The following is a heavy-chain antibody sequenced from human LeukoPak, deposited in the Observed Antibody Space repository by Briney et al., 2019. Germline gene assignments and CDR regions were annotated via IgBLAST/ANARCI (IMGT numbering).Heavy chain of an antibody. CDR1: GYSISSGYY. Sequence: SETLSLTCTVSGYSISSGYYCTWIRQTPGKGLEWSGSVHHTGKTYYNPSLNSRVTISVDTSQIQFSLKLASVTAADTALYYCARGRLDGSYYFDYWGQGALVTVSS. D-gene: IGHD2-15*01. CDR2: VHHTGKT. V-gene: IGHV4-38-2*02. J-gene: IGHJ4*02. CDR3: ARGRLDGSYYFDY.